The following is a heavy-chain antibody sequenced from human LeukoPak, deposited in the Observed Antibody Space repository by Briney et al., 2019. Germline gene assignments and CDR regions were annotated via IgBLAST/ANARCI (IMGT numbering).Heavy chain of an antibody. V-gene: IGHV4-4*07. CDR1: GGSISSYY. D-gene: IGHD3-10*01. Sequence: SETLSLTCTVSGGSISSYYWSWIRQPAGKGLEWIGRIYTSGSTNYNPSLKSRVTISVDTSKNQFSLKLSSVTAADTAVYYCARDRRRELLWFGESRNGMDVWGQGTTVTVSS. J-gene: IGHJ6*02. CDR2: IYTSGST. CDR3: ARDRRRELLWFGESRNGMDV.